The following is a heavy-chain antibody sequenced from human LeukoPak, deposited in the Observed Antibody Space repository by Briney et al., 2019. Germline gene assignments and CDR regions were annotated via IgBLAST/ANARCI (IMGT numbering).Heavy chain of an antibody. Sequence: GESPKISCKGSGYSFTNYWIGWVRQMPGKGLEWMGIIYPDDSDTRYSPSFQGQVTISADKSITTAYLQWSSLKASDTAMYYCARESGDSSGYYVDYWGQGTLVTVSS. CDR2: IYPDDSDT. CDR3: ARESGDSSGYYVDY. J-gene: IGHJ4*02. V-gene: IGHV5-51*01. CDR1: GYSFTNYW. D-gene: IGHD3-22*01.